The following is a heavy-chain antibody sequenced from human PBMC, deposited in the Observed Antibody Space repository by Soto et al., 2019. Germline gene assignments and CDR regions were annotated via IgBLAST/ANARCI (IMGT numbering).Heavy chain of an antibody. CDR2: FDPEDGET. J-gene: IGHJ5*02. CDR3: ATDLPDCSGGSCYGWFDP. Sequence: QVQLVQSGAEVKKPGASVKVSCNVSGYTLTELSMHWVRQAPGKGLEWMGGFDPEDGETIYAQKFQGRVTMTEDTSTDTAYMELSSLRSEDTAVYYCATDLPDCSGGSCYGWFDPWGQGTLVTVSS. CDR1: GYTLTELS. V-gene: IGHV1-24*01. D-gene: IGHD2-15*01.